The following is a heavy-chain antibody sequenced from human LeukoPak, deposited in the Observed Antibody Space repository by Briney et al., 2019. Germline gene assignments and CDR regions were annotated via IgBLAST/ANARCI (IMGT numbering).Heavy chain of an antibody. CDR3: VGQSIATTPFDP. V-gene: IGHV5-51*01. J-gene: IGHJ5*02. CDR2: IYPGDSDT. CDR1: GYSFTNYW. D-gene: IGHD6-6*01. Sequence: GESLKISCKDSGYSFTNYWIGWVRQMPGKGLEWMGMIYPGDSDTRYSPSFQGQVTISADTSISTAYLQWSSLKASDTAMYYCVGQSIATTPFDPWGQGTLVTVSS.